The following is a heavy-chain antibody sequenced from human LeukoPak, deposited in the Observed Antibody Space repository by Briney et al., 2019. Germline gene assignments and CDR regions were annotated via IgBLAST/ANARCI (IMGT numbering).Heavy chain of an antibody. CDR1: GFTFSSYS. CDR2: ISSSGITI. J-gene: IGHJ6*03. Sequence: GSLRLSCAPSGFTFSSYSMNWVRQAPGKGLEWVSNISSSGITIYYADSVKGRFTISRDNAKNSLDLQMNSLRAEDTAVYYCAREGWVLVTTDYYYYMDVWGKGTTVTVSS. V-gene: IGHV3-48*01. D-gene: IGHD1-1*01. CDR3: AREGWVLVTTDYYYYMDV.